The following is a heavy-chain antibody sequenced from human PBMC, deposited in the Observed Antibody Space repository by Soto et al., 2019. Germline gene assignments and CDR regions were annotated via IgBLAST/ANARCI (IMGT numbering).Heavy chain of an antibody. CDR1: GFTFDDYA. D-gene: IGHD6-13*01. J-gene: IGHJ1*01. CDR3: VKDESINWYSGHFRH. CDR2: INWNSGSM. V-gene: IGHV3-9*01. Sequence: GGSLRLSCAASGFTFDDYAMHWVRQVPGKGLEWVSGINWNSGSMGYGDSVKGRFAISRDNAKNSLHLQMNSLSAEDTAFYYCVKDESINWYSGHFRHWGQGTLVTVSS.